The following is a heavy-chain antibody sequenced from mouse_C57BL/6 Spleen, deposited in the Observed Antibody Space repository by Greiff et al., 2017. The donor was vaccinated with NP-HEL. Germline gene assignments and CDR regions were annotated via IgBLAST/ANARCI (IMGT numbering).Heavy chain of an antibody. Sequence: EVKLVESGPGLVKPSQSLSLTCSVTGYSITSGYYWNWIRQFPGNKLEWMGYISYDGSNNYNPSLKNRISITRDTSKNQFFLKLNAVTTEDTATYYCARGGSSPDDWGQGTTLTASS. D-gene: IGHD1-1*01. CDR3: ARGGSSPDD. J-gene: IGHJ2*01. CDR1: GYSITSGYY. CDR2: ISYDGSN. V-gene: IGHV3-6*01.